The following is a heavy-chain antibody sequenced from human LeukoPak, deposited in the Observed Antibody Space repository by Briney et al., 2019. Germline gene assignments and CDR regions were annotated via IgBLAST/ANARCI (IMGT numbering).Heavy chain of an antibody. Sequence: GGSLRLSCAASGFTFSSYSMNWVRQAPGKVLECVSSISSSSSYIYYADSVKGRFTISRDNAKNSLYLQMNSLRAEDTAVYYCARVGDIVVVVAATEAFDIWGQGTMVTVSS. D-gene: IGHD2-15*01. CDR1: GFTFSSYS. CDR3: ARVGDIVVVVAATEAFDI. V-gene: IGHV3-21*01. J-gene: IGHJ3*02. CDR2: ISSSSSYI.